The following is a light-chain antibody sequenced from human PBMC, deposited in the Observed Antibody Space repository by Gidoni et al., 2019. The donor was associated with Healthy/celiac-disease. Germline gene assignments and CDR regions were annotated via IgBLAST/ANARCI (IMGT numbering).Light chain of an antibody. V-gene: IGKV3-20*01. Sequence: ELVLTQSPGTLSLSPGERATLSCRASQSVSSSYLAWYQQKPGKAPRLLIYGASSRATGIPDRFSGSGSGTDFTHTISRLEPEDFAVYYCQQYGSSPPAYTFGQGTKLEIK. CDR3: QQYGSSPPAYT. CDR2: GAS. J-gene: IGKJ2*01. CDR1: QSVSSSY.